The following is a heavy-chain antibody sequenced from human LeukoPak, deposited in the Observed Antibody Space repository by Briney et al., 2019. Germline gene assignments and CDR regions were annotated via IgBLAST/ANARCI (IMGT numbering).Heavy chain of an antibody. V-gene: IGHV4-59*01. Sequence: SETLSLTCTVSGGSISSYYWSWIRQPPGKGLEWIGYIYYSGSTNYNPSLKSRVTISVDTSKNQFSLKLSSVTAADTAVYYCARVLDWYNWFGPWGQGTLVTVSS. CDR1: GGSISSYY. J-gene: IGHJ5*02. CDR3: ARVLDWYNWFGP. D-gene: IGHD3/OR15-3a*01. CDR2: IYYSGST.